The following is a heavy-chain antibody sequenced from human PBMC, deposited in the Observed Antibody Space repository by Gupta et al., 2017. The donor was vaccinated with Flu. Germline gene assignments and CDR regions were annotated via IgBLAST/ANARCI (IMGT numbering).Heavy chain of an antibody. J-gene: IGHJ1*01. D-gene: IGHD6-25*01. CDR2: IKNEDDGGTA. CDR3: TTGQR. Sequence: LRRSSAGAGFTFTRAWMTWVRQSPGKGLEWVGLIKNEDDGGTAQYRQAVKGRFFISRVDSENTLYVRMNNLNVDDSGVYYCTTGQRWGTGTQVTVS. V-gene: IGHV3-15*01. CDR1: GFTFTRAW.